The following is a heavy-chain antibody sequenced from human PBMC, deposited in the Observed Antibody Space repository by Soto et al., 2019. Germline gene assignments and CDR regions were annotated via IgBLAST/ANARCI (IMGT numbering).Heavy chain of an antibody. CDR2: IWYDGSNK. J-gene: IGHJ3*02. Sequence: GGSLRLSCAASGFTFSSYGMHWVRQAPGKGLEWVAVIWYDGSNKYYADSVKGRFTISRDNSRNTLYLQMNSLRAEDTAVYYCASVTQYLGPFDIWYPGTMVTVSS. CDR3: ASVTQYLGPFDI. V-gene: IGHV3-33*01. D-gene: IGHD2-2*01. CDR1: GFTFSSYG.